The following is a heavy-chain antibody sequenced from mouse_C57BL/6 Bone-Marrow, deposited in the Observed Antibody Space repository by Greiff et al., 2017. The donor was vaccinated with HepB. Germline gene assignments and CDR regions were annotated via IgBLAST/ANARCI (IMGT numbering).Heavy chain of an antibody. V-gene: IGHV14-4*01. CDR3: TIITPVVATENFDY. J-gene: IGHJ2*01. D-gene: IGHD1-1*01. CDR1: GFNIKDDN. Sequence: VQLQQSGAELVRPGASVKLSCTASGFNIKDDNMHWGKQRPEQGLEWIGWIDPENGDTEYASKFQGKATITADTSANTAYLQLSSLTSEDTAVYYCTIITPVVATENFDYWGQGTTLTVSS. CDR2: IDPENGDT.